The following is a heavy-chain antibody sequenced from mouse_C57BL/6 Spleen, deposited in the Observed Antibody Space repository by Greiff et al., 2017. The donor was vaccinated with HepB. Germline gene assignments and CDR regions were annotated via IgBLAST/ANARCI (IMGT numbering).Heavy chain of an antibody. CDR2: INYDGSST. Sequence: EVKLVESAGGLVQPGSSMKLSCTASGFTFSDYYMAWVRQVPEKGLEWVANINYDGSSTYYLDSLKSRFIISRDNAKNILYLQMSSLKSEDTATYYCARDEGSYGGFAYWGQGTLVTVSA. D-gene: IGHD3-3*01. J-gene: IGHJ3*01. CDR3: ARDEGSYGGFAY. CDR1: GFTFSDYY. V-gene: IGHV5-16*01.